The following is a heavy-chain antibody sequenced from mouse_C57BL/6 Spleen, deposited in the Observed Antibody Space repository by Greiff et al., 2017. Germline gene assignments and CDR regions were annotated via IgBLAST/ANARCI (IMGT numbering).Heavy chain of an antibody. CDR1: GFSFNTYA. Sequence: EVQGVESGGGLVQPKGSLKLSCAASGFSFNTYAMNWVRQAPGKGLEWVARIRSKSNNYATYYADSVKDRFTISRDDSESMLYLQMNNLKTEDTAMYYCVGGGGNYAFAYWGQGTLVTVSA. D-gene: IGHD2-1*01. CDR3: VGGGGNYAFAY. V-gene: IGHV10-1*01. J-gene: IGHJ3*01. CDR2: IRSKSNNYAT.